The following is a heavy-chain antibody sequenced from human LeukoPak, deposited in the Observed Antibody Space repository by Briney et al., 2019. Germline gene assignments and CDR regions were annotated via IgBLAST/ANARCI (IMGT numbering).Heavy chain of an antibody. CDR3: AREAENYYDREWYYYMDV. D-gene: IGHD3-22*01. CDR2: IYGGGST. J-gene: IGHJ6*03. V-gene: IGHV3-53*01. CDR1: AVTVSCKY. Sequence: AGSLTLSCSAYAVTVSCKYMGGVRQAPGKWLEWESVIYGGGSTYYADSVKGRFTISRDNSKNTLYLQMNSLRAEDTAVYYCAREAENYYDREWYYYMDVWGKGTTVTVSS.